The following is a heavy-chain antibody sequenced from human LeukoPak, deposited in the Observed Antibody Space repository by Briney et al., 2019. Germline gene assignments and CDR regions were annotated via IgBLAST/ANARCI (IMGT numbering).Heavy chain of an antibody. J-gene: IGHJ4*02. CDR3: ATLYYYDSSGPYYFDY. CDR2: FDPEDGET. V-gene: IGHV1-24*01. D-gene: IGHD3-22*01. CDR1: GYTLTELS. Sequence: ASVKVSCKVSGYTLTELSMHWVRQAPGKGLEWMGGFDPEDGETIYAQKFQGRVTMTEDTSTDTAYMELSSLRSEDTAVYYCATLYYYDSSGPYYFDYWGQGTLVTVSS.